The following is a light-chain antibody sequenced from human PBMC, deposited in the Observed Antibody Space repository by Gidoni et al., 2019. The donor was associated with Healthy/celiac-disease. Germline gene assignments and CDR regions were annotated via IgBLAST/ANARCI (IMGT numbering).Light chain of an antibody. J-gene: IGLJ2*01. Sequence: QSALTQPRSVSGSPGQSVTISCTGTSSDVGGYNYVSLYQQHPGKAPKLMIYDVSKRPSGVPDRFSGSKSGNTASLTISGLQAEDEADYYCCSYAGSYLVVFGGGTKLTVL. CDR3: CSYAGSYLVV. CDR2: DVS. V-gene: IGLV2-11*01. CDR1: SSDVGGYNY.